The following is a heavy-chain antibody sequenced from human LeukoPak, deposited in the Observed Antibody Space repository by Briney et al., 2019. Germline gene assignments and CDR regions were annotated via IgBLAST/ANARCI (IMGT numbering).Heavy chain of an antibody. CDR3: ARDLTMVRGAMGY. Sequence: SGESLRLSCAASEFTFSNHGIHWVRQAPGKGLEWVAVISYDGSKKYYADSVKGRFTISRDNAKNSLYLQMNSLRAEDTALYYCARDLTMVRGAMGYWGQGTLVTVSS. CDR2: ISYDGSKK. D-gene: IGHD3-10*01. V-gene: IGHV3-30*03. CDR1: EFTFSNHG. J-gene: IGHJ4*02.